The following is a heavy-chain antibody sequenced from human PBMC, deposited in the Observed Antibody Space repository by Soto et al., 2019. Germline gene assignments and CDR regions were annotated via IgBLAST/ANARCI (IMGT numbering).Heavy chain of an antibody. Sequence: QVQLVESGGGVAQPGRSLRLSCAASGFTFSSYAMHWVRQAPGKGLEWVAVISYDGSNKYYADSVKGRFTISRDNSKNTLYLQMNSLRAEDTAVYYCARATPYYDFWSGYYDYWGQGTLVTVSS. CDR1: GFTFSSYA. CDR2: ISYDGSNK. CDR3: ARATPYYDFWSGYYDY. V-gene: IGHV3-30-3*01. D-gene: IGHD3-3*01. J-gene: IGHJ4*02.